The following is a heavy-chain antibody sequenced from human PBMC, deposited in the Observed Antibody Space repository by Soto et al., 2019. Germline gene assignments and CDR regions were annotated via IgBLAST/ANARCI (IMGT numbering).Heavy chain of an antibody. V-gene: IGHV1-58*02. D-gene: IGHD3-3*01. Sequence: GASVKVSCKASGFTFTSSAMQWVRQARGQRLEWIGWIVVGSGNTNYAQKFQGRVTITADESTSTAYMELSSLRSEDTAVYYCAIIYDFWSGYHTYYYYGMDVWGQGTTVTVSS. CDR3: AIIYDFWSGYHTYYYYGMDV. CDR2: IVVGSGNT. J-gene: IGHJ6*02. CDR1: GFTFTSSA.